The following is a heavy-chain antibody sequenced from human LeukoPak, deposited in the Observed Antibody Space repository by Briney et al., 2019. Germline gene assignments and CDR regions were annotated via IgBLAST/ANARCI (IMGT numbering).Heavy chain of an antibody. CDR2: ISAYNGDK. CDR3: ARVYGDYGDAFDI. CDR1: GYTFNNYG. Sequence: ASVKVSCKPSGYTFNNYGITWVRQAPGQGLEWMGWISAYNGDKNYAQKLQGRVTMTTDTSTRTAYMELRSLRSDDTAVYYCARVYGDYGDAFDIWGQGTMVTVSS. V-gene: IGHV1-18*01. J-gene: IGHJ3*02. D-gene: IGHD4-17*01.